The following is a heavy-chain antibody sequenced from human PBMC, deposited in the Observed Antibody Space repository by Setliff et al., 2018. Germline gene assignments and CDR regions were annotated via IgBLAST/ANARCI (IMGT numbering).Heavy chain of an antibody. CDR1: GFTFSTSA. CDR2: IHSGGGHI. D-gene: IGHD2-21*02. J-gene: IGHJ1*01. Sequence: GGSLRLSCAPSGFTFSTSAMHWLRQSPDNRLEWLAYIHSGGGHIQYADSVKGRFTVSRDNSKNTLYLQMNILRPEDTALYYCVRDSSADYYDNDYFKYWGQGALVTVSS. CDR3: VRDSSADYYDNDYFKY. V-gene: IGHV3-30*02.